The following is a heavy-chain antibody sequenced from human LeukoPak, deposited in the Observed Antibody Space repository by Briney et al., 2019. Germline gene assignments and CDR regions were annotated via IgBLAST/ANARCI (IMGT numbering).Heavy chain of an antibody. CDR3: ATWRGGPQDYMDV. D-gene: IGHD2-15*01. CDR1: GYTFTSYG. Sequence: GASVKVSCKASGYTFTSYGISWVRQAPGQGLEWMGWISAYNGNTNYAQKLQGRVTMTTDTSTSTAYMELSSLRSEDTAVYYCATWRGGPQDYMDVWGKGTTVTISS. V-gene: IGHV1-18*01. J-gene: IGHJ6*03. CDR2: ISAYNGNT.